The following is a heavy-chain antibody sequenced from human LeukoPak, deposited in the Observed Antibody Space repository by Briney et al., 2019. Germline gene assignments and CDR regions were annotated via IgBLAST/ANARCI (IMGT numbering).Heavy chain of an antibody. J-gene: IGHJ4*02. CDR1: GFTFSDYY. CDR2: ISSSGSTI. Sequence: GGSLRLSCAASGFTFSDYYMSWIRQAPGKGLEWVSYISSSGSTIYYADSVKGRFTISRDNAKNSLYLQMNSLRAEDTAVYYCARDFLVPAALFDYRGQGTLVTVSS. D-gene: IGHD2-2*01. V-gene: IGHV3-11*04. CDR3: ARDFLVPAALFDY.